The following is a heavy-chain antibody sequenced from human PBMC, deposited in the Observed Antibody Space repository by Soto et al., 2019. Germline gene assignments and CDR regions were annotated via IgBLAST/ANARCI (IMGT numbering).Heavy chain of an antibody. CDR3: ARDRAVTTAYGMDV. CDR1: GYTFTSYG. Sequence: QVQLVQSGAEVKKPGASVKVSCKASGYTFTSYGITWVRQAPGQWLEWMGWVSAYNGKTNYAQKLQGRVTMTTDTSTSTAYMDQRSLSSDDTAVYYCARDRAVTTAYGMDVWRQGTTVTVSS. J-gene: IGHJ6*02. V-gene: IGHV1-18*01. D-gene: IGHD4-17*01. CDR2: VSAYNGKT.